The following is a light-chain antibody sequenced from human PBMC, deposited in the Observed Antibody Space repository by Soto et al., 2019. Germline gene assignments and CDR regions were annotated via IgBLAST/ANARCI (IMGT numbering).Light chain of an antibody. CDR3: QQYNTWSRT. CDR2: GAS. J-gene: IGKJ1*01. CDR1: QSVSSC. Sequence: EILLTQSPATLSSSAGERATLSCRASQSVSSCLAWYQQKPGKAPRLLIYGASRLASGVPSRFSGSGSGTEFTLTSSRMECDVFVPYYWQQYNTWSRTFGQGTKVDIK. V-gene: IGKV1-5*03.